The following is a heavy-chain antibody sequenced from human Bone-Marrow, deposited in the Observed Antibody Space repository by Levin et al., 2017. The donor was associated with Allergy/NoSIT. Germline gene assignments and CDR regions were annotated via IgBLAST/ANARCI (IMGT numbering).Heavy chain of an antibody. V-gene: IGHV3-23*01. J-gene: IGHJ4*02. Sequence: GGSMRLSCAASGFTITTSAMSWVRQGPGKGLEWISGISAGRTTYYADSVKGRFTISRDDSMNTLYLEMSTLRADDTAIYYCAKDDTTGSRRKIDYWGQGTLVTVSS. D-gene: IGHD1-26*01. CDR1: GFTITTSA. CDR2: ISAGRTT. CDR3: AKDDTTGSRRKIDY.